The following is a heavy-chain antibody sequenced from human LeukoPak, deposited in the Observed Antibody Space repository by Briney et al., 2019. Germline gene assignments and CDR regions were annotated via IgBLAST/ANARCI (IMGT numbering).Heavy chain of an antibody. J-gene: IGHJ4*02. CDR2: VSGGGST. V-gene: IGHV3-53*01. CDR1: GVTVRSTY. Sequence: GGSLRLSCAASGVTVRSTYMTWFRKAPGKGLEWVSLVSGGGSTYYADTVKGRFTISRDNSKNTLYLQMNSLIADDTAIYYCARGVGTGYTDHWGQGTLVSVSS. D-gene: IGHD2-8*02. CDR3: ARGVGTGYTDH.